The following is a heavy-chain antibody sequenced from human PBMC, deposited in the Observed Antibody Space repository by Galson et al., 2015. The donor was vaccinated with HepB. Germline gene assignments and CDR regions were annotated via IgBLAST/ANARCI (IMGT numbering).Heavy chain of an antibody. V-gene: IGHV4-59*01. Sequence: ETLSLTCTVSGGSISSYYWSWIRQPPGKGLEWIGYIYYSGSTNYNPSLKSRVTISVDTSKNQFSLKLSSVTAADTAVYYCAVLQEPYSSGWYGRYYYYYGMDVWGQGTTVTVSS. J-gene: IGHJ6*02. D-gene: IGHD6-19*01. CDR3: AVLQEPYSSGWYGRYYYYYGMDV. CDR2: IYYSGST. CDR1: GGSISSYY.